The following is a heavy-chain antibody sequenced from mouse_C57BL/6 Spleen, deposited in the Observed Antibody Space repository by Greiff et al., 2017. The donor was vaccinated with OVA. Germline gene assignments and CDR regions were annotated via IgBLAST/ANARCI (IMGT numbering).Heavy chain of an antibody. D-gene: IGHD2-2*01. CDR1: GYTFTSYW. V-gene: IGHV1-50*01. Sequence: QVQLQQPGAELVKPGASVKLSCKASGYTFTSYWMQWVKQRPGQGLEWIGEIDPSDSYTNYNQKLKGKATLTVDTSSSTAYMQLSSLTSEDSAVYYCAGGYRYWGQGTTLTVSS. CDR3: AGGYRY. J-gene: IGHJ2*01. CDR2: IDPSDSYT.